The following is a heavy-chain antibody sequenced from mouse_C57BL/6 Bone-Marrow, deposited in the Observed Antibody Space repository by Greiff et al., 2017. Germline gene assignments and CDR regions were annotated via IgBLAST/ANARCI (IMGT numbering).Heavy chain of an antibody. CDR3: ARLIKVPYWYFDV. CDR1: GYTFTSYW. Sequence: QVQLQQSGAELAKPGASVKLSCKASGYTFTSYWMHWVKQRPGQGLEWIGYINPSSGYTKYNQKFKDKATLTADKSSSTAYMQLSSLTYADSAVSYCARLIKVPYWYFDVWGTGTTVTVSS. D-gene: IGHD1-3*01. J-gene: IGHJ1*03. CDR2: INPSSGYT. V-gene: IGHV1-7*01.